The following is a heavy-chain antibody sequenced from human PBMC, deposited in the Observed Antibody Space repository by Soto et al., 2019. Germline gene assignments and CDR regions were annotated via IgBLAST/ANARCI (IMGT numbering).Heavy chain of an antibody. Sequence: PGGSLRLSCAASGFTFSSYAMSWVRQAPGKGLEWISAVSGSGGSTYYADSVKGRFTISRDNSKDTLYLQMNNLRAEDTAVYYCARDYDSSGYPRYYFDYWGQGTLVTVSS. CDR3: ARDYDSSGYPRYYFDY. J-gene: IGHJ4*02. V-gene: IGHV3-23*01. D-gene: IGHD3-22*01. CDR2: VSGSGGST. CDR1: GFTFSSYA.